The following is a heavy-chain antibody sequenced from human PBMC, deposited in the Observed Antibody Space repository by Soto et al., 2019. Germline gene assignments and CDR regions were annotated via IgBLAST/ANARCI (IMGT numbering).Heavy chain of an antibody. CDR3: ARGGRIVDTGIGYYYYHAMDV. CDR1: GYTFTSYY. J-gene: IGHJ6*02. CDR2: FNPTGDTA. V-gene: IGHV1-46*01. D-gene: IGHD5-18*01. Sequence: ASVKVSCKASGYTFTSYYIHWVRQAPGQGLEWMGIFNPTGDTASYAQKLQGRVTMTRDTSTGTAYMELGSLRSEDTAVYCCARGGRIVDTGIGYYYYHAMDVWGQGTTVTVSS.